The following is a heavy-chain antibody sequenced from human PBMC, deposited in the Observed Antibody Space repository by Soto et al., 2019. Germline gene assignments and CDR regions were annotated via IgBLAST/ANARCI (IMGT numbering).Heavy chain of an antibody. CDR1: GFPFSTYG. Sequence: QVQLVESGGGVVQPGRSLRLSCAASGFPFSTYGMHWVRQAPGKGLEWVAVIWYDGSNKYYADSVKGRFTISRDTSKNTLYLQMNSLRAEDTAVYYCARGREGTANDLTFDYWGQGALVTVSS. CDR2: IWYDGSNK. J-gene: IGHJ4*02. V-gene: IGHV3-33*08. D-gene: IGHD3-3*01. CDR3: ARGREGTANDLTFDY.